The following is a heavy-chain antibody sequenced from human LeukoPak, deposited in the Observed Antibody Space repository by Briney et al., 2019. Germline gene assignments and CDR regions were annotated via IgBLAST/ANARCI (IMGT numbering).Heavy chain of an antibody. J-gene: IGHJ6*02. CDR3: ATRPTVTTRYGMDV. Sequence: ASVKVSCKVSGYTLTELSMHWVRQAPGKGLEWMGGFDPEDGETIYAQKFQGRVTMTEDTSTDTAYMELSSLRSGDTAVYYCATRPTVTTRYGMDVWGQGTTVTVSS. CDR1: GYTLTELS. D-gene: IGHD4-17*01. CDR2: FDPEDGET. V-gene: IGHV1-24*01.